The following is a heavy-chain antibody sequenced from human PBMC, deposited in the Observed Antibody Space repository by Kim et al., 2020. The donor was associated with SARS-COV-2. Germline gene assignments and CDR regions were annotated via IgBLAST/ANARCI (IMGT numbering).Heavy chain of an antibody. D-gene: IGHD3-9*01. CDR3: ARGVLTGYYYFDY. V-gene: IGHV4-59*01. J-gene: IGHJ4*02. CDR1: GGSISSYY. CDR2: IYYSGST. Sequence: SETLSLTCTVSGGSISSYYWSWIRQPPGKGLEWIGYIYYSGSTNYNPSLKSRVTISVDTSKNQFSLKLSSVTAADTAVYYCARGVLTGYYYFDYWGQGTL.